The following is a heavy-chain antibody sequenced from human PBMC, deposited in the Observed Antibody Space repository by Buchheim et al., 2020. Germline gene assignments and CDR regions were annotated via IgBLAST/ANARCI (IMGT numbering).Heavy chain of an antibody. V-gene: IGHV4-31*03. Sequence: QVHLQESGPGLVKPSQTLSLTCTVSGGSISSGDYYWSWIRQLPGKGLEWIGFIYYSGSTYYNPSLKNRLTISVDTSKHHFSLELTSVTAADTAVYYCARLGPVLRGVINSPFDYWGQGTL. CDR1: GGSISSGDYY. D-gene: IGHD3-10*01. CDR2: IYYSGST. J-gene: IGHJ4*02. CDR3: ARLGPVLRGVINSPFDY.